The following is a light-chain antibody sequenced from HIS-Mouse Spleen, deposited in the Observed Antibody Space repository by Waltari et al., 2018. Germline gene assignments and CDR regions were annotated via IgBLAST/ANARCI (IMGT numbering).Light chain of an antibody. V-gene: IGLV3-10*01. J-gene: IGLJ2*01. Sequence: SYELTQPTSVSVSPGQTARITCSGDALPKKYAYWYQQKSGQAPVLVIYADSKRPSGIPGRFSGSGSGTMANLTISGAQVENEAAYYCYSTDSSGNHRVFGGGTKLTVL. CDR2: ADS. CDR3: YSTDSSGNHRV. CDR1: ALPKKY.